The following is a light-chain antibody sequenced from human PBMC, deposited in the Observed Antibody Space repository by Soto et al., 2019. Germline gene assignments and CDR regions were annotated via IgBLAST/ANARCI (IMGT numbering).Light chain of an antibody. CDR2: DVS. CDR1: NSDVGGYDY. Sequence: QSALTQPASVSGSPGQSITISCTGTNSDVGGYDYVSWYQPHPGKVPKLMIYDVSSRPAGVSSLFSGSKAGNTASLTISRHQAEDAAYYYCSYYASSRPLVFGAGTKLTVL. V-gene: IGLV2-14*01. CDR3: SYYASSRPLV. J-gene: IGLJ2*01.